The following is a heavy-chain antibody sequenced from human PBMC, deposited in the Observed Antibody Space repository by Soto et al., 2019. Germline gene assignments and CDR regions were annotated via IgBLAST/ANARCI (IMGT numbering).Heavy chain of an antibody. D-gene: IGHD2-2*01. J-gene: IGHJ4*02. CDR3: ARDDKGVSAAMLY. Sequence: SDTLSLTCSVSGDSVSGYYWYWIRQPAGKGLEWIGRMYTSGITNYSPSLKSRVTMSVDTSKNQFSLKLTSVTAADTAVYYCARDDKGVSAAMLYWGQGTLVTVSS. CDR2: MYTSGIT. CDR1: GDSVSGYY. V-gene: IGHV4-4*07.